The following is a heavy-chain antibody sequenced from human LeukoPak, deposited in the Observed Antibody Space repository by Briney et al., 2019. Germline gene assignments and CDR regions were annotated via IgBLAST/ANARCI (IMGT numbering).Heavy chain of an antibody. CDR3: AEGPRLLDAFDI. V-gene: IGHV3-23*01. J-gene: IGHJ3*02. CDR1: GFTFSSYA. Sequence: GGSLRLSCAASGFTFSSYAMSWVRQAPGKGLEWVSAISGSGGSTYYADSVKGRFTISRDNSKNTLYLQMNSLRAEDTAVYYCAEGPRLLDAFDIWGQGTMVTVSS. CDR2: ISGSGGST.